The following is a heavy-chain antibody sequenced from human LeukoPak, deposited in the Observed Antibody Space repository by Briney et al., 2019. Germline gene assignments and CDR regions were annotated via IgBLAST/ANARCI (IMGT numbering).Heavy chain of an antibody. J-gene: IGHJ4*02. D-gene: IGHD3-10*01. Sequence: PGGSLRLSCAASGFTFSSYAMSWVRQAPGKGLEWVSAISGSGGSTYYADSVKGRFTISRDNSKNTLYLQMNSLRAEDTAVCYCAKIPRITMVRGVYFDYWGQGTLVTVSS. CDR3: AKIPRITMVRGVYFDY. CDR2: ISGSGGST. CDR1: GFTFSSYA. V-gene: IGHV3-23*01.